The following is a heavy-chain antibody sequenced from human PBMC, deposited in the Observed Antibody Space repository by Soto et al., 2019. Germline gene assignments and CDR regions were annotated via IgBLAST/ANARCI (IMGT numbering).Heavy chain of an antibody. CDR2: ISGSGGST. Sequence: GGSLRLSCAASGFTFSSYAMSWVRQAPGKGLEWVSAISGSGGSTYYADSVKGRFTISRDNSKNTLYLQMNSLRAEDTAVYYCANQAERYYDYIWGSYRPPPGAFDIRGQGTMVTVSS. V-gene: IGHV3-23*01. J-gene: IGHJ3*02. CDR1: GFTFSSYA. CDR3: ANQAERYYDYIWGSYRPPPGAFDI. D-gene: IGHD3-16*02.